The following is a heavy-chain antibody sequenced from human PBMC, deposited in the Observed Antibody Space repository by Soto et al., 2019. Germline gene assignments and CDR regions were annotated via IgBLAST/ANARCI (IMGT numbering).Heavy chain of an antibody. CDR1: GGSFSGYY. V-gene: IGHV4-34*01. J-gene: IGHJ4*01. CDR3: ARGPHLPYYYDSSGYYLTGDY. D-gene: IGHD3-22*01. Sequence: SETLSLTCAVYGGSFSGYYWSWIRQPPGKGLEWIGEINHSGSTNYNPSLKSRVTISVDTSKNQFSLKLSSVTAADTAVYYCARGPHLPYYYDSSGYYLTGDYWGHGTLVTVSS. CDR2: INHSGST.